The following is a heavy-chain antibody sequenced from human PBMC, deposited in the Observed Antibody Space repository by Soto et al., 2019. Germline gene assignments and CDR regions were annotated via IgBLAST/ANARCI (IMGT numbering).Heavy chain of an antibody. D-gene: IGHD1-1*01. Sequence: QVQLQESGPGLVKPSGTLSLSCAVSGGSMSSGYWWNWVRQPPGKGLEWIGEIYHSGTTNYNPSLKSRVTITVDKSKNQFSLKLSSVTAADTAGYYCARGDDPHFYYGMAVWGQGTTVTVSS. CDR3: ARGDDPHFYYGMAV. CDR1: GGSMSSGYW. J-gene: IGHJ6*02. CDR2: IYHSGTT. V-gene: IGHV4-4*02.